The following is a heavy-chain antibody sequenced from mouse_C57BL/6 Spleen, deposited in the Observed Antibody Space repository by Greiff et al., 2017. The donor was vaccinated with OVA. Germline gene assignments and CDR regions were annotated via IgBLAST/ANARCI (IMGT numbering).Heavy chain of an antibody. CDR1: GYTFTSYW. D-gene: IGHD1-1*01. CDR3: ARVGYYGSPYAMDY. V-gene: IGHV1-61*01. Sequence: QVQLQQPGAELVRPGSSVQLSCKASGYTFTSYWMDWVKQRPGQGLEWIGNIYPSDSETHYNQKFKDKATLTVDKSSSTAYMPLSSLTSEDSAVYDCARVGYYGSPYAMDYWGQGTSVTVSA. CDR2: IYPSDSET. J-gene: IGHJ4*01.